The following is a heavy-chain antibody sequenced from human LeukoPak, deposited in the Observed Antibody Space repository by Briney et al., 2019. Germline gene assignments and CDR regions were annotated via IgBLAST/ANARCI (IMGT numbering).Heavy chain of an antibody. CDR2: TYYRSKWYN. D-gene: IGHD6-6*01. Sequence: PSQTLSLTCAISGDSVSSNSAAWNWIRQSPSRGLEWLGRTYYRSKWYNDYAVSVKSRITINPDTSKNQFSLQLNSVTPEDTAVYYCARAGAARPGYYYYYMDVWGKGTTVTVSS. J-gene: IGHJ6*03. V-gene: IGHV6-1*01. CDR1: GDSVSSNSAA. CDR3: ARAGAARPGYYYYYMDV.